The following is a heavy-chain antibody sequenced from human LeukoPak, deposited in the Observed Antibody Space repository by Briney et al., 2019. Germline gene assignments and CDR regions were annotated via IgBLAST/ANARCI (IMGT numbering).Heavy chain of an antibody. Sequence: PSETLSLTCAVSGGSISSGGYSWSWIRQPPGKGLEWIGYIYHSGSTYYNPSLKSRVTISVDTSKNQFSLKLSSVTAADTAVYYCARGSWFDPWGQGTLVTVSS. CDR2: IYHSGST. V-gene: IGHV4-30-2*01. CDR1: GGSISSGGYS. CDR3: ARGSWFDP. J-gene: IGHJ5*02.